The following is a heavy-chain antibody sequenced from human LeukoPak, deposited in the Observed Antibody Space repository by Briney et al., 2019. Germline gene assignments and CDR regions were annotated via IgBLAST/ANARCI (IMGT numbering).Heavy chain of an antibody. D-gene: IGHD3-16*01. Sequence: PSETLSLTCTVSGGSISSYYWSWIRQPPRKGLEWIGYIYYSGSTNYNPSLKSRVTISVDTSKNQFSLKLSSVTAADTAVYYCASKPVWGGVDYWGQGTLVTVSS. V-gene: IGHV4-59*01. CDR1: GGSISSYY. J-gene: IGHJ4*02. CDR3: ASKPVWGGVDY. CDR2: IYYSGST.